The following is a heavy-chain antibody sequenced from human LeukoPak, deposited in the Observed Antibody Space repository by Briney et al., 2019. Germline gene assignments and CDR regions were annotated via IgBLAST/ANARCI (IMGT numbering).Heavy chain of an antibody. CDR3: AKGTWGGYYFDC. D-gene: IGHD3-16*01. CDR1: GFTFSSYS. V-gene: IGHV3-21*04. J-gene: IGHJ4*02. CDR2: ISSSSSYI. Sequence: PGGSLRLSCAASGFTFSSYSMNWVRQAPGKGLEWVSSISSSSSYIYYADSVKGRFTISRDNSKNTLYLQMNSLRAEDTAIYYCAKGTWGGYYFDCWGQGTLVTVSS.